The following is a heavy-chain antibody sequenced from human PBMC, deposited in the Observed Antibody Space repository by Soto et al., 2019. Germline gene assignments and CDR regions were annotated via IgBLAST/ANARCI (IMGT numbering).Heavy chain of an antibody. CDR2: IYPGDSDT. D-gene: IGHD2-15*01. CDR1: GYSFTSYW. J-gene: IGHJ6*02. CDR3: ARDVVVVAATTYYYYGMDF. V-gene: IGHV5-51*01. Sequence: PGESLKISCKGSGYSFTSYWIGWVRQMPGKGLEWMGIIYPGDSDTRYSPSFQGQVTISADKSISTAYLQWSSLKASDTAMYYCARDVVVVAATTYYYYGMDFWGQGTTVTVSS.